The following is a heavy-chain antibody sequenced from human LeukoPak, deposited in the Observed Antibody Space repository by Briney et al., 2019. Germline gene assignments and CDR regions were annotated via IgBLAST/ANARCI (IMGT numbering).Heavy chain of an antibody. D-gene: IGHD3-22*01. V-gene: IGHV1-2*02. CDR2: INPNSGGT. J-gene: IGHJ3*02. CDR1: GYTFTGYY. Sequence: ASVKVSCKASGYTFTGYYMHWVRQAPGQGLEWMGWINPNSGGTNYAQNFQGRVTMTRDTSISTAYMELSRLTSDDTAVYYCARDSRNYYDSRGGGDDAFDIWGQGTMVTVSS. CDR3: ARDSRNYYDSRGGGDDAFDI.